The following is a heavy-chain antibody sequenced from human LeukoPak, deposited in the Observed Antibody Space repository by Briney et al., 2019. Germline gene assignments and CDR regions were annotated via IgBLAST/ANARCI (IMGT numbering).Heavy chain of an antibody. CDR2: ISGSGGST. Sequence: GGSLRLSCAASGFTFSSYAMSWVRQAPGKGLEWVSAISGSGGSTYYADSVKGRFTISRDNSKNTLYLQMNSLRAEDTAVYYCAKDRDLWRSWPDYFDYWGQGTLVTVSS. J-gene: IGHJ4*02. CDR1: GFTFSSYA. V-gene: IGHV3-23*01. CDR3: AKDRDLWRSWPDYFDY. D-gene: IGHD6-13*01.